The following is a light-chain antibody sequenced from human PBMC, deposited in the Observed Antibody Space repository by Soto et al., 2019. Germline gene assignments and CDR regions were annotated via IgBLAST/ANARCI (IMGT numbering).Light chain of an antibody. CDR2: GAS. J-gene: IGKJ5*01. V-gene: IGKV3-15*01. CDR1: HSVSSN. Sequence: EIVMTQSPATLAVSPGERATFSCRVSHSVSSNLAWFQQKPGQAPRLLIYGASTRATGSGSGSGTEVTLTISSLQSGDFAVYFCHQYNNWPFTFGQGTRLEIK. CDR3: HQYNNWPFT.